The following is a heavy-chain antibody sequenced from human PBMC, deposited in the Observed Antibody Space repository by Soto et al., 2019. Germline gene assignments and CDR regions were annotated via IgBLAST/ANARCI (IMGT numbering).Heavy chain of an antibody. D-gene: IGHD5-18*01. CDR3: ARDVDTAFYYYYGMDV. CDR2: ISAYNGNT. J-gene: IGHJ6*02. V-gene: IGHV1-18*01. Sequence: ASVKVSCKASGYTFTSYGISWVRQAPGQGLEWMGWISAYNGNTNYAQKLQGRVTMTTDTSTSTAYMELRSLRSDDTVVYYCARDVDTAFYYYYGMDVWGQGTTVTVSS. CDR1: GYTFTSYG.